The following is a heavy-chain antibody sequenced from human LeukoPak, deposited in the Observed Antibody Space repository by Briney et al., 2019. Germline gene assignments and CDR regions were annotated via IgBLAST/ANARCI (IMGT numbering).Heavy chain of an antibody. CDR2: IKQDGSEK. CDR3: ARGLEWPGKPTLVSDY. D-gene: IGHD3-3*01. CDR1: GFTFRTHW. J-gene: IGHJ4*02. Sequence: GGSLRLSCAASGFTFRTHWMSWFRQAPGKGLEWVANIKQDGSEKYFVASVKGRFTISRDNAKNSLGLQMNSLRVEDTTVYYCARGLEWPGKPTLVSDYWGQGTLVTVSS. V-gene: IGHV3-7*03.